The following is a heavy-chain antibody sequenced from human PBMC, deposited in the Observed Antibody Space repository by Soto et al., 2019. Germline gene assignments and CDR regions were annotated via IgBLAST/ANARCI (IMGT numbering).Heavy chain of an antibody. CDR1: GYTFTSYG. J-gene: IGHJ6*02. CDR3: ARVDCISPSCHRYYYGMDV. V-gene: IGHV1-18*01. CDR2: ISAYNGNT. Sequence: QVQLVQSGAEVKKPGASVKVSCKASGYTFTSYGISWVRQAPGQGLEWMGWISAYNGNTNYAQKLQGRVTMTTDTSTSTAYMELRSLRSDDTAVYYCARVDCISPSCHRYYYGMDVWGQGTTVTVSS. D-gene: IGHD2-2*01.